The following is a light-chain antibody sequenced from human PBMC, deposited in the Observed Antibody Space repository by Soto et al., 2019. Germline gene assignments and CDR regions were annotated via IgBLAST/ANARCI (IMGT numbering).Light chain of an antibody. CDR1: SSDVGGYNY. CDR2: DVS. V-gene: IGLV2-14*01. CDR3: SSYTSSSTPYV. J-gene: IGLJ1*01. Sequence: QSVLTQPASVSGSPGQSITISCTGTSSDVGGYNYVSWYQQHPGNAPKLMIYDVSNRPSGVSNRFSGSKSGNTASLTISGLQAEDEADYYCSSYTSSSTPYVFGTGTKVTV.